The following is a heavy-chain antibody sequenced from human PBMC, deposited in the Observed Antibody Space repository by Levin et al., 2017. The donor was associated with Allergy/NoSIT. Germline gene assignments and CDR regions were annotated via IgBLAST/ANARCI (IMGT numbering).Heavy chain of an antibody. CDR3: ARVLRGGHRAGLRLGSERWCDP. V-gene: IGHV1-18*01. CDR2: ISAYRSNT. Sequence: ASVKVSCKASGYTFSTYGISWVRQAPGQGLEWMGWISAYRSNTTYAQKFQGRVTMTTDTSTTTAYMELRSLRSDDTAIYYCARVLRGGHRAGLRLGSERWCDPGGEGTLVIVSS. CDR1: GYTFSTYG. J-gene: IGHJ5*02. D-gene: IGHD3-3*01.